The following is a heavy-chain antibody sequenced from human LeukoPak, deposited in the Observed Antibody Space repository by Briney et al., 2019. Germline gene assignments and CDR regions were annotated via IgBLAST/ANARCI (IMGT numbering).Heavy chain of an antibody. D-gene: IGHD2-8*01. Sequence: ASVKVSCKASGYTFTGYCMHWVRQAPGQGLEWMGWINPKSGGTNYAQKFQGRVTMTRDMSTSTVYMELSSLRSEDTAVYYCAREGYCTNGVCYPDYWGQGTLVTVSS. CDR2: INPKSGGT. CDR1: GYTFTGYC. V-gene: IGHV1-2*02. J-gene: IGHJ4*02. CDR3: AREGYCTNGVCYPDY.